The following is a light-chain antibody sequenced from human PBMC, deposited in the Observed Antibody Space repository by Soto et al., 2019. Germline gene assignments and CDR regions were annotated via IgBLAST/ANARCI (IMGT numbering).Light chain of an antibody. CDR1: ATVNNNF. V-gene: IGKV3-20*01. CDR2: AAS. J-gene: IGKJ2*01. CDR3: QHYGNSPPYT. Sequence: VLTQSPGPLSLSPGERATLSCRASATVNNNFLGWYKQKPGQAPRHLIFAASRRATGIPDNFTGSVSGPDFTLTISSLEPEDFGVYYCQHYGNSPPYTYGQETKLE.